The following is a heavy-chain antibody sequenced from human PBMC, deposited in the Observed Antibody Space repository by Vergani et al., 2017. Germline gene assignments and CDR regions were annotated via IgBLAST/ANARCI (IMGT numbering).Heavy chain of an antibody. CDR2: ISYVGSNK. J-gene: IGHJ4*02. CDR1: GFTFSSYG. Sequence: QVQLVESGGGVVQPGRSLRLSCAASGFTFSSYGMHWVRQAPGKGLEWVAVISYVGSNKYYADPVKGRFTISRDNSKNTLYLQMNSLRAEDTAVYYCAKDSLGYSSGDLGGYFDYWGQGTLVTVSS. V-gene: IGHV3-30*18. D-gene: IGHD6-19*01. CDR3: AKDSLGYSSGDLGGYFDY.